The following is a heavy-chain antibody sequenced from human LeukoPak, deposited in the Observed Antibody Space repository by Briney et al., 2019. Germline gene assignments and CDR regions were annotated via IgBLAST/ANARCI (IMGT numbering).Heavy chain of an antibody. D-gene: IGHD2-15*01. CDR3: ATDYYCSGGSCYPPD. V-gene: IGHV3-21*01. J-gene: IGHJ4*02. Sequence: GGSLRLSCAASGFPFSIYTMTWVRQAPGKGLEWVSSISGSSNDIYYADSVKGRFTISRDNAKNSLYLQMNSLRAEDTAVYYCATDYYCSGGSCYPPDWGQGTLVTVSS. CDR2: ISGSSNDI. CDR1: GFPFSIYT.